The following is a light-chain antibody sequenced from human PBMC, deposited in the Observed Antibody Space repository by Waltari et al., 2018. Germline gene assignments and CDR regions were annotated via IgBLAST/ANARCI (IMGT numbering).Light chain of an antibody. V-gene: IGLV3-1*01. Sequence: SYELTQPPSVSVSPGQTASITCSGDKLGDKYACWYQQKPGQSPVMVIYQDSKRPSGIPVRFSGSNSVNTATLTISGTQAMDEADYYCQAWDSSTGVFGGGTKLTVL. J-gene: IGLJ3*02. CDR2: QDS. CDR1: KLGDKY. CDR3: QAWDSSTGV.